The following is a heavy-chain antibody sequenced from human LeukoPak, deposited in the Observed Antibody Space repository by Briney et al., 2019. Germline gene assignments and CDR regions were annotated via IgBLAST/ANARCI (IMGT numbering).Heavy chain of an antibody. V-gene: IGHV1-69*13. J-gene: IGHJ6*03. CDR3: ARAPAVRGGDAYYYYYMDV. Sequence: ASVKVSCKASGGTFSSYAISWVRHAPGQGLEWMGGIIPIFGTANYAQKFQGRVTITPDESTSTAYMELSSLRSEDTAVYYCARAPAVRGGDAYYYYYMDVWGKGTTVTVSS. CDR1: GGTFSSYA. D-gene: IGHD4-17*01. CDR2: IIPIFGTA.